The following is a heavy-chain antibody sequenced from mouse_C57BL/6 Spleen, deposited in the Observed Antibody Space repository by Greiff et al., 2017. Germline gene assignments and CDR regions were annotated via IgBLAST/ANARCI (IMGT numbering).Heavy chain of an antibody. J-gene: IGHJ4*01. CDR2: INPSTGGT. D-gene: IGHD1-1*01. CDR1: GYSFTGYY. V-gene: IGHV1-42*01. CDR3: ASSTVVEGAMDY. Sequence: VQLKQSGPELVKPGASVKISCKASGYSFTGYYMNWVKQSPEKSLEWIGEINPSTGGTTYNQKFKAKATLTVDKSSSTAYMQLKSLTSEDSAVYYCASSTVVEGAMDYWGQGTSVTVSS.